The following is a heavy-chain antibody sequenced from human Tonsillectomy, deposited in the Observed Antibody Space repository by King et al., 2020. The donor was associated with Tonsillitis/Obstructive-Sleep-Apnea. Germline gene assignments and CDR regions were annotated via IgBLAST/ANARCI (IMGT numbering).Heavy chain of an antibody. Sequence: VQLVESGGGLVKPGGSLRLSCAASGFTFSNAWMSWVRQAPGKGLEWVGRIKSKTDGATTDYAAPVKGRFTISRDDSKNTLYLQMNSLKTEDTALYYCTRDSGYCSSTTCAYYYMDVLGKGTTVTVSS. D-gene: IGHD2-2*01. V-gene: IGHV3-15*01. CDR3: TRDSGYCSSTTCAYYYMDV. CDR1: GFTFSNAW. CDR2: IKSKTDGATT. J-gene: IGHJ6*03.